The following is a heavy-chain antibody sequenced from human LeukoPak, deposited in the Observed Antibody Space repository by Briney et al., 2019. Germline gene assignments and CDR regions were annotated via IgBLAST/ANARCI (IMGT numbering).Heavy chain of an antibody. J-gene: IGHJ5*02. Sequence: PGGSLRLSCAASGFTLSTYAMSWVRQAPGKGLEWVSAISGSGGSTYYADSVKGRFTISRDNSKNTLYLQMNSLRAEDTAVYYCAKCGGDYVYDHWFDPWGQGTLVTVSS. D-gene: IGHD4-17*01. CDR1: GFTLSTYA. V-gene: IGHV3-23*01. CDR3: AKCGGDYVYDHWFDP. CDR2: ISGSGGST.